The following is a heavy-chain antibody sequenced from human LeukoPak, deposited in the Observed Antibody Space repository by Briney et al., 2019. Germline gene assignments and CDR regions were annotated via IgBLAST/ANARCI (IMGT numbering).Heavy chain of an antibody. D-gene: IGHD1-26*01. V-gene: IGHV4-61*01. CDR1: GGSVSSGSYY. J-gene: IGHJ4*02. CDR3: ARLGRELRVVDY. Sequence: SETLSLTCTVSGGSVSSGSYYWSWIRQPPGKGLEWIGYIYYSGSTNYNPSLKSRVTISVDTSKNQFSLKLSSVTAADTAVYYCARLGRELRVVDYWGQGTLVTVSS. CDR2: IYYSGST.